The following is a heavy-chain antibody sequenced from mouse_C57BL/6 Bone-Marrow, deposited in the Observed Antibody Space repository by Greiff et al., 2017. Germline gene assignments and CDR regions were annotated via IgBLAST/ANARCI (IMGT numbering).Heavy chain of an antibody. V-gene: IGHV14-4*01. Sequence: VHVKQSGAELVRPGASVKLSCTASGFNIKDDYMHWVKQRPEQGLEWIGWIDPENGDTEYASKFQGKATITADTSSTTAYLQLSSLTSEDTAVYYCTTWDYGGFAYWGQGTLVTVSA. J-gene: IGHJ3*01. CDR3: TTWDYGGFAY. D-gene: IGHD2-4*01. CDR2: IDPENGDT. CDR1: GFNIKDDY.